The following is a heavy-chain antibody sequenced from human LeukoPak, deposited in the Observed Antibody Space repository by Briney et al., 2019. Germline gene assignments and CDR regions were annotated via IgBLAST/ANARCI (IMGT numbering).Heavy chain of an antibody. CDR1: GGSTVGYY. D-gene: IGHD2-15*01. CDR3: ARHPFGGGYCSGGSCYIDY. J-gene: IGHJ4*02. Sequence: SETLSLTCTVSGGSTVGYYWSRIRQPAGKGLEWIGRLFTNEDTYYNPSLRSRVTMSVDTSKNQFSLKLSSVTAADTAVYYCARHPFGGGYCSGGSCYIDYWGQGTLVTVSS. CDR2: LFTNEDT. V-gene: IGHV4-4*07.